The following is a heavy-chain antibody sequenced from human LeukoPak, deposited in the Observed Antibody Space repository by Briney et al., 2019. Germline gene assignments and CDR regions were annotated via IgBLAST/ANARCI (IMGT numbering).Heavy chain of an antibody. CDR2: IYTSGST. J-gene: IGHJ4*02. CDR1: GGSRMSGVYY. V-gene: IGHV4-61*02. D-gene: IGHD3-10*01. CDR3: ARHVLLWSLYYFDY. Sequence: PSETVSLTCTVSGGSRMSGVYYWSWIRQPAGKGLEWIGRIYTSGSTNYNPSLKSRVTISVDTSKNQFSLKLSSVTAADTAVYYCARHVLLWSLYYFDYWGQGTLVTVSS.